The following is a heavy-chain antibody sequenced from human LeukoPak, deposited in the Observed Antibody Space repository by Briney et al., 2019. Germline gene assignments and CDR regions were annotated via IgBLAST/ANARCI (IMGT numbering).Heavy chain of an antibody. CDR3: ARAFLIAAAGYYFDY. Sequence: GSSVKVSFKASGGTFSSYAISWVRQAPGQGLEWMGRIIPILGIANYAQKFQGRVTITADKSTSTAYMELSSLRSEDTAVYYCARAFLIAAAGYYFDYWGQGTLVTVSS. J-gene: IGHJ4*02. CDR2: IIPILGIA. V-gene: IGHV1-69*04. D-gene: IGHD6-13*01. CDR1: GGTFSSYA.